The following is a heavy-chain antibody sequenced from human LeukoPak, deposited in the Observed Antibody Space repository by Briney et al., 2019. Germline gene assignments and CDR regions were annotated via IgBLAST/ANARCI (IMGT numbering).Heavy chain of an antibody. D-gene: IGHD6-13*01. Sequence: TGGSLRLSCAASGFTFSNYAMSWVRQAPGKGLEWVSAISGSGGSTYYADSVKGRFTISRDNSKNTLYLQMNSLRAEDTAVYYCAKYSSSWYGDFDYWGQGTLVTVSS. CDR3: AKYSSSWYGDFDY. J-gene: IGHJ4*02. CDR2: ISGSGGST. CDR1: GFTFSNYA. V-gene: IGHV3-23*01.